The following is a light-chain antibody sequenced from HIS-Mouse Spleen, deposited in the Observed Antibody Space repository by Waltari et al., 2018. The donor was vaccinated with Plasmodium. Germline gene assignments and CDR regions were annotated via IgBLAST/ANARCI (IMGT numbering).Light chain of an antibody. CDR3: SSYTSSSTLV. CDR1: SSDVGGYNY. J-gene: IGLJ1*01. CDR2: EVS. Sequence: QSALTQPASVSGSPGQSITISCTGTSSDVGGYNYVSWYQQNPGKAPKLMIYEVSNRPSGVYNRFSGSKYGNTASLTISGLQADDEADYYCSSYTSSSTLVFGTGTKVTVL. V-gene: IGLV2-14*01.